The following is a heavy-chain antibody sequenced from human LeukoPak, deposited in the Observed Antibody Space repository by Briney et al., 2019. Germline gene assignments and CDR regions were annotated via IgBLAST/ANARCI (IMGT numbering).Heavy chain of an antibody. CDR1: GYSISSGYY. J-gene: IGHJ4*02. Sequence: PSETLSLTCTVSGYSISSGYYWGWIRQPPGQGLEWIGTIYHSGSTYYNPSLKSRVTISVDTSKNQFSLKLSSVTAADTAVYYCARDSPAAYYFDYWGQGTLVTVSS. CDR2: IYHSGST. D-gene: IGHD6-13*01. V-gene: IGHV4-38-2*02. CDR3: ARDSPAAYYFDY.